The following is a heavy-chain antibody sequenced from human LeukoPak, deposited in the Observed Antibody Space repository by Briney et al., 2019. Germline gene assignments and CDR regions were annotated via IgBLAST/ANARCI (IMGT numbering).Heavy chain of an antibody. CDR3: ARKYGSGSSLDY. CDR1: GFTFSSYS. CDR2: ISSSSSYI. J-gene: IGHJ4*02. D-gene: IGHD3-10*01. Sequence: GGSLRLSCAASGFTFSSYSMNWVRQAPGKGLGWVSSISSSSSYIYYADSVKGRFTISRDNAKNSLYLQMNSLRAEDTAVYYCARKYGSGSSLDYWGQGTLVTVSS. V-gene: IGHV3-21*01.